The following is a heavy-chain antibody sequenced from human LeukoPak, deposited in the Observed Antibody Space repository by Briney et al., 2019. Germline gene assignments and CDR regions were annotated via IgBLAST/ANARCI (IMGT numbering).Heavy chain of an antibody. CDR3: ARDLGILWFDP. CDR1: GGSFSSGSYY. V-gene: IGHV4-61*02. CDR2: IYTSGST. D-gene: IGHD1-1*01. J-gene: IGHJ5*02. Sequence: SQTLSLTCTVSGGSFSSGSYYWSWIRQPAGKGLEWIGRIYTSGSTNYNPSLKSRVTISVDTSKNQLSLKLSSVTAADTAVYYCARDLGILWFDPWGQGTLVTVSS.